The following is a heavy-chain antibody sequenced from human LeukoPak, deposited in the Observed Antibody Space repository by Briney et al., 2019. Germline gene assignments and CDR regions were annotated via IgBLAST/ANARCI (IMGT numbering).Heavy chain of an antibody. V-gene: IGHV1-46*01. CDR1: VYRFTRYY. J-gene: IGHJ4*02. Sequence: GASVRVSCMASVYRFTRYYMHWVGEAPGQGLEWMGKINPSGRNTSYAQKFQGRVTMTRDPATSTVYREVSRLRSEDPAVYYGAREWGGGSSYFDYGGQGTLVTVSS. CDR3: AREWGGGSSYFDY. CDR2: INPSGRNT. D-gene: IGHD1-26*01.